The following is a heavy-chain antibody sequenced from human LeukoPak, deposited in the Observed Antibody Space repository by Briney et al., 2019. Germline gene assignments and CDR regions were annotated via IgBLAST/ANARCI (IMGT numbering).Heavy chain of an antibody. V-gene: IGHV3-21*01. J-gene: IGHJ4*02. Sequence: AGGSLSLSCAASGFTFSTYSINWVRQAPGKGLEGVSSISSGSTYIYYADSVKGRFTISRDNAKNSLSLQMNSLRADDTAVYYCARGSGSGWSWGTNYFDYWGQGSLVTVSS. CDR2: ISSGSTYI. CDR1: GFTFSTYS. D-gene: IGHD6-19*01. CDR3: ARGSGSGWSWGTNYFDY.